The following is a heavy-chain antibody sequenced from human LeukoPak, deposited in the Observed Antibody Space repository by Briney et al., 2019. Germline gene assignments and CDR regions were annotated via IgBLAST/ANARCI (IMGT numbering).Heavy chain of an antibody. CDR3: ARATVLRFFDY. Sequence: SETLSLTCTVSGGSISSYYWSWIRQPPGKGLEWIGYIYYSGSTNYNPSLKSRVTISVDTSKNQFSLKLSSVTAADTAVYYCARATVLRFFDYWGQGTLVTVSS. J-gene: IGHJ4*02. D-gene: IGHD3-3*01. V-gene: IGHV4-59*01. CDR1: GGSISSYY. CDR2: IYYSGST.